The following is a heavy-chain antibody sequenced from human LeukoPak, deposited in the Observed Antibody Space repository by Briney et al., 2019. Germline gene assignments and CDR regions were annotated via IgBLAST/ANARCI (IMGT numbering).Heavy chain of an antibody. D-gene: IGHD3-3*01. CDR1: GFTFSSYA. CDR3: ARGYYDFWSGPWSNWFDP. V-gene: IGHV3-23*01. J-gene: IGHJ5*02. CDR2: ISDSGGST. Sequence: GGSLRLSCAASGFTFSSYAMSWVRQAPGKGLEWVSSISDSGGSTYYADSVKGRFTISRDNSKNTLYLQMNRLRAEDTAVYYCARGYYDFWSGPWSNWFDPWGQGTLVTVSS.